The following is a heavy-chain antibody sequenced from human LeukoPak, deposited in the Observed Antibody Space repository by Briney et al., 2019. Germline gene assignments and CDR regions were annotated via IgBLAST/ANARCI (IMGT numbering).Heavy chain of an antibody. Sequence: ASVKVSCKASGYTFTASFIHWVRQAPGQGLEWMGWISAYNGNTNYAQKLQGRVTMTTDTSTSTAYMELRSLRSDDTAVYYCARARTTVTQRDTWGQGTLVTVSS. D-gene: IGHD4-17*01. J-gene: IGHJ4*02. CDR1: GYTFTASF. CDR2: ISAYNGNT. V-gene: IGHV1-18*04. CDR3: ARARTTVTQRDT.